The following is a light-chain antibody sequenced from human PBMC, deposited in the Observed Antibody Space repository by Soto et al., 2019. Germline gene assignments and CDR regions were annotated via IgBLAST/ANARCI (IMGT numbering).Light chain of an antibody. CDR2: GGS. V-gene: IGKV3-15*01. J-gene: IGKJ2*01. CDR1: VSLFGF. Sequence: EIVLTQSPATLSVSPGDRVTLSCRASVSLFGFLACYQQKPGQSPRLLIYGGSTRDTGIPARFSGSGSVTDFTLTIRSLQSEDFALYFCQSYNDWPFASGLGTKLEI. CDR3: QSYNDWPFA.